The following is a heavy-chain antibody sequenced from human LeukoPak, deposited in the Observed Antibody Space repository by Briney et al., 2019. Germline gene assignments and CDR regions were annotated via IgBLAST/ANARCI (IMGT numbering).Heavy chain of an antibody. V-gene: IGHV3-30*04. CDR2: ISYDGSNK. CDR1: GFTFSNYA. Sequence: PGGSLRLSCAASGFTFSNYAMHWVRQAPGKGLEWVAIISYDGSNKYYADSVKGRFTISRDNSKNTPYLQMNSLRADDTAVYYCARGRSGSHHFDSWGQGTLVTVPS. J-gene: IGHJ4*02. CDR3: ARGRSGSHHFDS. D-gene: IGHD3-10*01.